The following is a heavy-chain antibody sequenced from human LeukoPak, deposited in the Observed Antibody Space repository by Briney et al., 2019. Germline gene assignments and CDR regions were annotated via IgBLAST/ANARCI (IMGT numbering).Heavy chain of an antibody. J-gene: IGHJ4*02. CDR3: AKAEEGYCSGGSCYSLNY. CDR1: GFTFRNYG. V-gene: IGHV3-30*02. Sequence: GGTLRLSCAASGFTFRNYGMHWVRQAPGKGLHWVAFIRNDGTDKYYTAAVKGRCTISRDNSKNTLYLQMNSLRTEDTAVYYCAKAEEGYCSGGSCYSLNYWGQGALVTVSS. CDR2: IRNDGTDK. D-gene: IGHD2-15*01.